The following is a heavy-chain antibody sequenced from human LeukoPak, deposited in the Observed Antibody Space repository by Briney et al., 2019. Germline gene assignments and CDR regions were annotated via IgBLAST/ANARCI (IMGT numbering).Heavy chain of an antibody. J-gene: IGHJ4*02. CDR1: DYSINSGYY. Sequence: SETLSLTCSVSDYSINSGYYWGWIRQPPGKGLEWIASIYQSGHTYYNPSLKSRVTISVDTSKNQFSLKLSSVTAADTAVYYCARDLGLGTEFDYWGQGTLVTVSS. CDR3: ARDLGLGTEFDY. CDR2: IYQSGHT. V-gene: IGHV4-38-2*02.